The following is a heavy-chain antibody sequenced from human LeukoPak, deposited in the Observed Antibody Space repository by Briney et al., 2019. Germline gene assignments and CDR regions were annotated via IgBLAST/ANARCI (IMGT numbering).Heavy chain of an antibody. J-gene: IGHJ4*02. D-gene: IGHD6-13*01. CDR3: ARGLSIAAAGTPTSDFDY. Sequence: ASVKVSCKASGYTFTSYGISWVRQAPGQGLEWMGWINPNSGGTNYAQKFQGWVTMTRDTSISTAYMELSRLRSDDTAVYYCARGLSIAAAGTPTSDFDYWGQGTLVTVSS. CDR2: INPNSGGT. CDR1: GYTFTSYG. V-gene: IGHV1-2*04.